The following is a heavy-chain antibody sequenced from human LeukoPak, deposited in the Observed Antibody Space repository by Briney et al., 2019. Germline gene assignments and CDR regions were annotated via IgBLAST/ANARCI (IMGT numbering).Heavy chain of an antibody. CDR1: GGSFSGYY. CDR3: ARGVRRSSSFRGNWFDP. CDR2: INHSGST. D-gene: IGHD6-6*01. V-gene: IGHV4-34*01. Sequence: SETLSLTCAVYGGSFSGYYWSWIRQPPGKGLEWIGEINHSGSTNYNPSLKSRVTISVDTSKNQFSLKLSSVTAADTAVYYCARGVRRSSSFRGNWFDPWGQGILVTVSS. J-gene: IGHJ5*02.